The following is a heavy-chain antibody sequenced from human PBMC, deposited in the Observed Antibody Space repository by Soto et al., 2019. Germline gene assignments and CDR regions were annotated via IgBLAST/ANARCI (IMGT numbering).Heavy chain of an antibody. Sequence: SETLSLTCTVSGGSGSSSTYYWGWIRQPPGKGLEWIGTIYYSGITYYNPSLQSRVTISVDTSKNQFSLRLSFVTAADAALYFCAIQVVRAWGRFESWGQGTPVTVAS. CDR1: GGSGSSSTYY. D-gene: IGHD2-21*01. J-gene: IGHJ5*01. CDR2: IYYSGIT. V-gene: IGHV4-39*01. CDR3: AIQVVRAWGRFES.